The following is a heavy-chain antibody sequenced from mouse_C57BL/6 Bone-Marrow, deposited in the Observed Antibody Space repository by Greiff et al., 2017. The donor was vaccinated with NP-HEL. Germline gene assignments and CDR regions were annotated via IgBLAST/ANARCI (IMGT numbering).Heavy chain of an antibody. CDR2: IHPNSGST. CDR1: GYPFTSYW. Sequence: QVQLKQSGAELVKPGASVKLSYKASGYPFTSYWMHWVKQRPGQGLEWIGMIHPNSGSTNYNEKFKSKATLTVDKSSSTAYMQLSSLTSEDSAVYYCARRTNWYFDYWGQGTTLTVSS. J-gene: IGHJ2*01. V-gene: IGHV1-64*01. CDR3: ARRTNWYFDY. D-gene: IGHD4-1*01.